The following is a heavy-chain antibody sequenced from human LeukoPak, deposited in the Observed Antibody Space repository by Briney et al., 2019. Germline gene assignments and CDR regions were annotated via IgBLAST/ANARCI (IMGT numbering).Heavy chain of an antibody. Sequence: SETLSLTCTVSGGSISSSSYYWGWIRQPPGKGLEWIGSIYYSGSTYYNPSLKSRVTISVDTSKNQFSLKLSSVTAADTAVYYCARAIGYCSSTSCYAGSNWFDPWGQGTLVTVSS. CDR2: IYYSGST. V-gene: IGHV4-39*01. D-gene: IGHD2-2*01. CDR3: ARAIGYCSSTSCYAGSNWFDP. J-gene: IGHJ5*02. CDR1: GGSISSSSYY.